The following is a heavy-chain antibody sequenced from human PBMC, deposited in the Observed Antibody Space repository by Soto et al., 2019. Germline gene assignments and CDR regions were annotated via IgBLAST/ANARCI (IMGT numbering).Heavy chain of an antibody. CDR2: ISSSGSST. D-gene: IGHD2-21*01. V-gene: IGHV3-23*01. CDR1: GFTFSSHA. J-gene: IGHJ4*02. Sequence: EVQLLESGGGLVQPGGSVRLSCAASGFTFSSHARTWVRQAPGKGLEWVSSISSSGSSTYYADSVKGRFTISRDNSKNTLYLQMNSLRAEDTAVYYCAKDPSDGYYIDYWGQGTLVTISS. CDR3: AKDPSDGYYIDY.